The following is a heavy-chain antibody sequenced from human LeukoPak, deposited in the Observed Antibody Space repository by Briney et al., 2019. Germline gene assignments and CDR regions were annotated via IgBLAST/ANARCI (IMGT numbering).Heavy chain of an antibody. CDR3: AREAGSYGVRGDAFDI. V-gene: IGHV3-11*01. CDR2: ISSSGSTI. D-gene: IGHD5-18*01. J-gene: IGHJ3*02. Sequence: GGSLRLSCAASGITFSDYYMSWIRQAPGKGLEWVSYISSSGSTIYYADSVKGRFTISRDNAKNSLYLQMNSLRAEDTAVYYCAREAGSYGVRGDAFDIWGQGTMVTVSS. CDR1: GITFSDYY.